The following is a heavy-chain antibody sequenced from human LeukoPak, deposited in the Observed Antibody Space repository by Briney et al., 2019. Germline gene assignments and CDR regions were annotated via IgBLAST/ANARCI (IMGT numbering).Heavy chain of an antibody. CDR2: INTNTGNP. V-gene: IGHV7-4-1*02. CDR1: GYTFTSYA. D-gene: IGHD5-12*01. J-gene: IGHJ4*02. Sequence: ASVKVSCKASGYTFTSYAMNWVRQAPGQGLEWMGWINTNTGNPTYARGFTGRFVFSLDTSVSTAYLQISSLKAEDTAVYYCARALFGMVATSSVYWGQGTLVTVSS. CDR3: ARALFGMVATSSVY.